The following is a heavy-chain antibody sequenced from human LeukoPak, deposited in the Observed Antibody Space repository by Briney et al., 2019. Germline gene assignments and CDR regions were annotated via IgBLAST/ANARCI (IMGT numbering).Heavy chain of an antibody. D-gene: IGHD1-26*01. CDR1: GGSFSGYY. CDR2: INHSGST. V-gene: IGHV4-34*01. CDR3: ARVSSGATTVDY. J-gene: IGHJ4*02. Sequence: SETLSLTCAIYGGSFSGYYWSWIRQPPGKGLEWIGEINHSGSTNYNPSLKSRVTISVDKSKNQFSLKLSSVTAADTAVYYCARVSSGATTVDYWGQGTLVTVSS.